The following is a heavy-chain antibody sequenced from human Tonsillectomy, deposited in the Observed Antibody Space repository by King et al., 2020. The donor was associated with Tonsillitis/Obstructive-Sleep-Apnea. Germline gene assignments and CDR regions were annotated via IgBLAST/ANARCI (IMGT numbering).Heavy chain of an antibody. D-gene: IGHD1-1*01. CDR3: ARDQSGTIAAASPDH. CDR2: ISYDGSDK. CDR1: GFTFSSYV. J-gene: IGHJ4*02. V-gene: IGHV3-30*01. Sequence: VQLVESGGGVVQPGRSLRLSCAASGFTFSSYVMHWVRQAPGKGLEWVAVISYDGSDKYYADSVKGRLTISRDNSKNTLYLQMNSLGAEDTAVYYCARDQSGTIAAASPDHWGQGTLVIASS.